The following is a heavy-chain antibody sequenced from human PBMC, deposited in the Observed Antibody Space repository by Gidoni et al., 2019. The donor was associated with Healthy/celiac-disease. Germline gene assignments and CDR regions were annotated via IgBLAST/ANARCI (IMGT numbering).Heavy chain of an antibody. CDR2: MSGNSGII. V-gene: IGHV3-9*01. CDR1: GFTFDEYA. CDR3: AKDIQYSSSLTGCDY. J-gene: IGHJ4*02. Sequence: EVQLVESGGGLVQPGRSLRLSCAASGFTFDEYAMHWVRQAPVKGLEWVSVMSGNSGIIGYADSVKGRVTIYRDNAKNSLYLQRNSLRAEDTALYYCAKDIQYSSSLTGCDYWGQGTLVTVSS. D-gene: IGHD6-13*01.